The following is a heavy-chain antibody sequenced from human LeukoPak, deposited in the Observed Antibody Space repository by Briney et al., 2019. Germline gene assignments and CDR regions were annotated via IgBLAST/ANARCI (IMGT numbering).Heavy chain of an antibody. D-gene: IGHD5-18*01. V-gene: IGHV3-30*18. CDR3: AKDRGYSHGFDY. CDR2: ISYDGRNK. J-gene: IGHJ4*02. Sequence: GGSLRLSCAASGFTFSSYGMHWVRRAPGKGLEGVAAISYDGRNKEYVDSVKGRFTISRDNSKNTLYLQMNSLRAEDTAVYNCAKDRGYSHGFDYWGQGTLVTVSS. CDR1: GFTFSSYG.